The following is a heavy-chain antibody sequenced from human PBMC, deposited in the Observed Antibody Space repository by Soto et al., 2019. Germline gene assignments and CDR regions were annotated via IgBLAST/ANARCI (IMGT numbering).Heavy chain of an antibody. V-gene: IGHV4-34*01. CDR1: GGSFSGYY. CDR3: ARGSKLGGGTMVRGDPKHNCYDP. D-gene: IGHD3-10*01. Sequence: QVQLQQWGAGLLKPSETLSLTCAVYGGSFSGYYWSWIRQPPGKGLEWIGEINHSGSTNYNPSLTSRVPISVDTSKNQFALKLSSGTAADTAVYYCARGSKLGGGTMVRGDPKHNCYDPWGQGTLVTVSS. J-gene: IGHJ5*02. CDR2: INHSGST.